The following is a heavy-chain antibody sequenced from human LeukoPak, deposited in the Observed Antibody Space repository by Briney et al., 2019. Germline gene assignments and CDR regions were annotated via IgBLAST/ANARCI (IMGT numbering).Heavy chain of an antibody. D-gene: IGHD3-16*01. CDR1: GFTFSSYG. V-gene: IGHV3-33*01. CDR2: IWYDGSNK. CDR3: ARIRYDDPEGYYYYGMDV. Sequence: GGSQRLSCAASGFTFSSYGMHWVRQAPGKGLEWVAVIWYDGSNKYYADSVKGRFTISRDNSKNTLYLQMNSLRAEDTAVYYCARIRYDDPEGYYYYGMDVWGQGTTVTVSS. J-gene: IGHJ6*02.